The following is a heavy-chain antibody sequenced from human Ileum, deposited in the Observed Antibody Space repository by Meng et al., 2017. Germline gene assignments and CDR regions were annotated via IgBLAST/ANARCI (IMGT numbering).Heavy chain of an antibody. CDR1: GFTFDDYA. V-gene: IGHV3-9*01. D-gene: IGHD4-17*01. J-gene: IGHJ4*02. CDR3: AKDMSDYLAGEVYYFDY. Sequence: SLKISCAASGFTFDDYAMHWVRQAPGKGLEWVSGISWNSGSIGYADSVKGRFTISRDNAKNSLYLQMNSLRAEDTALYYCAKDMSDYLAGEVYYFDYWGQGTLVTVSS. CDR2: ISWNSGSI.